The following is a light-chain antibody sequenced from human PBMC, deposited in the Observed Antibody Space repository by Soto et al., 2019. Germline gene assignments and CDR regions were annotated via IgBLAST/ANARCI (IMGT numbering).Light chain of an antibody. CDR2: RDS. CDR3: QVWDSSTYVV. Sequence: SYELTQPLSVSVALGQTARITGGGKNIGSKNVHWYQQKPGQAPVLVIYRDSNRPSGIPERFSGSNSGNTATLTISRAQAGDEADYYCQVWDSSTYVVLGGGTKLTVL. CDR1: NIGSKN. V-gene: IGLV3-9*01. J-gene: IGLJ2*01.